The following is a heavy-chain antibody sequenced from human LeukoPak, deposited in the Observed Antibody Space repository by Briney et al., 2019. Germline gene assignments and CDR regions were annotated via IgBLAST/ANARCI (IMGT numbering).Heavy chain of an antibody. CDR2: ITTSDGNT. J-gene: IGHJ4*02. D-gene: IGHD7-27*01. CDR3: AKDGGLWVSAHWGDS. CDR1: GFTFSRYT. V-gene: IGHV3-23*01. Sequence: GGSLRLSCAASGFTFSRYTMSCVRQAPGKGLEWVSPITTSDGNTYDADSVKGRFTVSRDSSKNTLFLQMNSLRAEDTAVYYCAKDGGLWVSAHWGDSWGRGTLVTVSS.